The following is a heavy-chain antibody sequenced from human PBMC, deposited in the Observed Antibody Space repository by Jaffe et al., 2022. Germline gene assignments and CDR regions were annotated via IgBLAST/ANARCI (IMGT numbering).Heavy chain of an antibody. J-gene: IGHJ6*03. CDR3: ARDQSPNYYGSGSTTYYYYYYMDV. CDR1: GYTFTSYA. V-gene: IGHV7-4-1*02. D-gene: IGHD3-10*01. Sequence: QVQLVQSGSELKKPGASVKVSCKASGYTFTSYAMNWVRQAPGQGLEWMGWINTNTGNPTYAQGFTGRFVFSLDTSVSTAYLQISSLKAEDTAVYYCARDQSPNYYGSGSTTYYYYYYMDVWGKGTTVTVSS. CDR2: INTNTGNP.